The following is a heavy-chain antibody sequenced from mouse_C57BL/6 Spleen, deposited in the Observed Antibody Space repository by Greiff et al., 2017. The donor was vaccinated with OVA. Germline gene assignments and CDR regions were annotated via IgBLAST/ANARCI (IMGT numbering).Heavy chain of an antibody. CDR1: GYTFTDYE. CDR2: IDPETGGT. D-gene: IGHD1-1*01. V-gene: IGHV1-15*01. J-gene: IGHJ1*03. Sequence: VKLMESGAELVRPGASVTLSCKASGYTFTDYEMHWVKQTPVHGLEWIGAIDPETGGTAYNQKFKGKAILTADKSSSTAYMELRSLTSEDSAVYYCTRPPLNYGRDWYFDVWGTGTTVTVSS. CDR3: TRPPLNYGRDWYFDV.